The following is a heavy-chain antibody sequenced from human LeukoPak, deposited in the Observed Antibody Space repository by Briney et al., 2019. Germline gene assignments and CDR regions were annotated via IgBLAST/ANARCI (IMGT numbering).Heavy chain of an antibody. J-gene: IGHJ4*02. CDR3: ARAPYYYDSSGYYHFDY. D-gene: IGHD3-22*01. CDR2: IYHSGST. Sequence: SETLSLTCAVSGGSISSGGHSWSWIRQPPGKGLEWIGYIYHSGSTYYNPSLKSRVTISVDRSKNQFSLKLSSVTAADTAVYYCARAPYYYDSSGYYHFDYWGQGTLVTVSS. V-gene: IGHV4-30-2*01. CDR1: GGSISSGGHS.